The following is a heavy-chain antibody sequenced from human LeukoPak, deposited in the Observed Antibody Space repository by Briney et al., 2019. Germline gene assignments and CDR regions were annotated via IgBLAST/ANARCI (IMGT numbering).Heavy chain of an antibody. CDR2: VYYSSRT. CDR3: ARHRSAINRYGPYDAFDI. V-gene: IGHV4-39*01. Sequence: KPSETLSLTCTVSAASISSRYYCWARIRQPPGKGLEWIRGVYYSSRTNYYTPLTSTVTISEGTSKIQFSLMLASETAADTAVYYCARHRSAINRYGPYDAFDIWGQGTMVTVSS. J-gene: IGHJ3*02. CDR1: AASISSRYYC. D-gene: IGHD5-18*01.